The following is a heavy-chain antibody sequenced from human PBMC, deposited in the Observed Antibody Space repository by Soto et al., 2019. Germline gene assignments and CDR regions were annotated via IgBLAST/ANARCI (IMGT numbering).Heavy chain of an antibody. J-gene: IGHJ6*03. CDR2: ISYDGSNK. V-gene: IGHV3-30*03. D-gene: IGHD3-16*01. CDR1: GFTFSSYG. CDR3: ARAPRGNYMDV. Sequence: QVQLVESGGGVVQPGRSLRLSCAASGFTFSSYGMHWVRQAPGKGLEWVAVISYDGSNKYYADSVKGRFTISRHNSKNTLYLQMNSLRAEDTAVYYCARAPRGNYMDVWGKGTTVTVSS.